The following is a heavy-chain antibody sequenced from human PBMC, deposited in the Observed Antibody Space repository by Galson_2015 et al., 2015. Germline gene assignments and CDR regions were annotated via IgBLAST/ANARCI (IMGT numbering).Heavy chain of an antibody. CDR1: GFRFRSYA. Sequence: SLRLSCAASGFRFRSYAMSWVRQAPGKGLEWVSSISVSGGTTCYADSVKGRFTISRDSSKSTLYVQMNSLRAEDTAVYYCAKELCSDYYFHGMDVWGQGTTVTVSS. CDR2: ISVSGGTT. J-gene: IGHJ6*02. CDR3: AKELCSDYYFHGMDV. D-gene: IGHD3-10*02. V-gene: IGHV3-23*01.